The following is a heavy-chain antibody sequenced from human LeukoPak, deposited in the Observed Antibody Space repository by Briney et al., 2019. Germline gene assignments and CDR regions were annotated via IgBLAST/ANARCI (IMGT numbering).Heavy chain of an antibody. CDR3: AATMMGYDILTGYYSFDY. J-gene: IGHJ4*02. CDR1: GYTFTGYY. CDR2: INPNSGGT. V-gene: IGHV1-2*02. D-gene: IGHD3-9*01. Sequence: GASVKVSCKASGYTFTGYYMHWVRQAPGQGLEWMGWINPNSGGTNYAQKFQGRVTMTRDTSISTAYMELSRLRSDDTAVYYCAATMMGYDILTGYYSFDYWGQGTLVTVSS.